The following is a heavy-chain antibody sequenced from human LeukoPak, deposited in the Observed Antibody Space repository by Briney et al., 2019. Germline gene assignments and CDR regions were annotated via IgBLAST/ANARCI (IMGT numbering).Heavy chain of an antibody. CDR3: ARGGDIAVAYNWFDP. J-gene: IGHJ5*02. CDR1: GGTFSSYA. Sequence: ASVKVSCKASGGTFSSYAISWVRQAPGQGLEWMGWINPNSGGTNYAQKFQGRVTMTRDTSISTAYMELSRLRSDDTAVYYCARGGDIAVAYNWFDPWGQGTLVTVSS. D-gene: IGHD6-19*01. CDR2: INPNSGGT. V-gene: IGHV1-2*02.